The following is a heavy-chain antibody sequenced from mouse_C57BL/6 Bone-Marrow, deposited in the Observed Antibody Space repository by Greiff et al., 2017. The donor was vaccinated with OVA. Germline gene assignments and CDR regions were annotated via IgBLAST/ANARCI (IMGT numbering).Heavy chain of an antibody. J-gene: IGHJ1*03. CDR2: INPNNGGT. CDR3: AREYSNSWYFDV. Sequence: VQLQQSGPELVKPGASVKIPCKASGYTFTDYNMDWVKQSHGKSLEWIGDINPNNGGTIYNQKFKGKATLTVDKSSSTAYMELRSLTSEDTAVYYCAREYSNSWYFDVWGTGTKVTVSS. CDR1: GYTFTDYN. D-gene: IGHD2-5*01. V-gene: IGHV1-18*01.